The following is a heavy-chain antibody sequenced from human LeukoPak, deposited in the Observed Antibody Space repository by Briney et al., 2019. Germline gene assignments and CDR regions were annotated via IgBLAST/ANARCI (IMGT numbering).Heavy chain of an antibody. V-gene: IGHV6-1*01. Sequence: SQTLSLTCALSGDIFSSNSAAWHWVRQSPSRGLEWLGRTYYRSKWYYDYAESVKSRMTINPDTSKNQFSLQLNSVTPEDTAVYFCARGGSGVTVALFHYWGQGTLVTVSS. D-gene: IGHD3-10*01. J-gene: IGHJ4*02. CDR2: TYYRSKWYY. CDR3: ARGGSGVTVALFHY. CDR1: GDIFSSNSAA.